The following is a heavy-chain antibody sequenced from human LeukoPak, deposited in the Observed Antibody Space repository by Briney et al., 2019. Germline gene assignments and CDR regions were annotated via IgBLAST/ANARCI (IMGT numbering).Heavy chain of an antibody. Sequence: TGGSLRLSCAASGFTFRSYSMNWVRQAPGKGLEWVSSISTSSSYIYYADSVKGRFTISRDNAKNLLYLQMNSLRAEDTAVYHCARDRSTNSYAEYFFDYWGQGTLVTVSS. V-gene: IGHV3-21*01. D-gene: IGHD3-16*01. CDR2: ISTSSSYI. J-gene: IGHJ4*02. CDR3: ARDRSTNSYAEYFFDY. CDR1: GFTFRSYS.